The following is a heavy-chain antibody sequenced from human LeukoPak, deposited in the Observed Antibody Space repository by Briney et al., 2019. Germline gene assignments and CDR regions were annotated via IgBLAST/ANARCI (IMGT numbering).Heavy chain of an antibody. D-gene: IGHD4-17*01. CDR1: GGSISTNNYY. V-gene: IGHV4-39*01. J-gene: IGHJ4*02. Sequence: SETLSLTCTVSGGSISTNNYYWGWIRQSPGKGLEWIGSIYYSGSTYDNPSLRSRVTISVDTSKNQFSLKVTSVTAADTVVYYCARLNYGDGDYWGQGTLVTVSS. CDR3: ARLNYGDGDY. CDR2: IYYSGST.